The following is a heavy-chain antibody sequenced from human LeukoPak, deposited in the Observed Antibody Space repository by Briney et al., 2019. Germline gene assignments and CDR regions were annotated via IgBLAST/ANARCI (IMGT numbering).Heavy chain of an antibody. CDR1: GFTFSNAW. J-gene: IGHJ3*02. V-gene: IGHV3-15*01. CDR2: IKSKTDGGTT. D-gene: IGHD3-16*01. CDR3: TTDVGRDYVWGSYGAFDI. Sequence: GGSLRLSCAASGFTFSNAWMSWVRRAPGKGLEWVGRIKSKTDGGTTDYAAPVKGRFTISRDDSKNTLYLQMNSLKTEDTAVYYCTTDVGRDYVWGSYGAFDIWGQGTMVTVSS.